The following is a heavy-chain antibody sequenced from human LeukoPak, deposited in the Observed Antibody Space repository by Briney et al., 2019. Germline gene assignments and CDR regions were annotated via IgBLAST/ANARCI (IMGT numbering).Heavy chain of an antibody. CDR3: AKDKVDSSGHYPYGS. D-gene: IGHD3-22*01. CDR2: INDNGAGT. Sequence: PGGSLRLSCAASGFTFSSYAMSWVRQAPGKGLKWVSTINDNGAGTYYADSVKGRFTISRDNSENTVYLQMNSLRAEDTAVYYCAKDKVDSSGHYPYGSWGQGTLITVSS. J-gene: IGHJ4*02. V-gene: IGHV3-23*01. CDR1: GFTFSSYA.